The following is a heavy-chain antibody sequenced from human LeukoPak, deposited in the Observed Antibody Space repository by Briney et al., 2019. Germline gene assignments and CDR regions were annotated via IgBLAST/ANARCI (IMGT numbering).Heavy chain of an antibody. D-gene: IGHD6-19*01. CDR1: GFTFDDYA. J-gene: IGHJ4*02. CDR2: ISWNSGSI. CDR3: AKDIRASIAVAGPFDY. V-gene: IGHV3-9*03. Sequence: GRSLRPSCAASGFTFDDYAMHWVRQAPGKGLKWVSGISWNSGSIGYADSVKGRFTISRDNAKNSLYLQMNSLRAEDMALYYCAKDIRASIAVAGPFDYWGQGTLVTVSS.